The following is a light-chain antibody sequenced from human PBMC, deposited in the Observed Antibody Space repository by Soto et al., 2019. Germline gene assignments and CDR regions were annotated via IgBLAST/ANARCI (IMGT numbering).Light chain of an antibody. CDR3: SLYTSENAYV. V-gene: IGLV2-14*01. CDR2: EVT. J-gene: IGLJ1*01. Sequence: QSVLTQPASVSGSPGQSIAISCTGSSSDVGIYNYVSWYQQHPGKVPKLIIYEVTNRPSGVSNRFSGSKSGNTASLTISGLQAADEADYYCSLYTSENAYVFGTGTKVTVL. CDR1: SSDVGIYNY.